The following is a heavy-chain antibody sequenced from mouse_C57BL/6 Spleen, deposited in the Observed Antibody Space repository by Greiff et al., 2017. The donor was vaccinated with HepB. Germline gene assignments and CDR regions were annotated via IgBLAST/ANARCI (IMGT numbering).Heavy chain of an antibody. CDR1: GYTFTSYW. CDR3: AGSNYYGSSHWYFDV. D-gene: IGHD1-1*01. CDR2: INPSSGYT. J-gene: IGHJ1*03. V-gene: IGHV1-7*01. Sequence: QVQLQQSGAELAKPGASVKLSCKASGYTFTSYWMHWVKQRPGQGLEWIGYINPSSGYTKYNQKFKDKATLTADKSSSTAYMQLSSLTSDDSALYYCAGSNYYGSSHWYFDVWGTGTTVTVSS.